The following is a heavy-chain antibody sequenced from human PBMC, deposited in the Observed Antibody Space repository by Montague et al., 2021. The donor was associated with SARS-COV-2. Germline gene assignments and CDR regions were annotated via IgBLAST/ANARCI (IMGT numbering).Heavy chain of an antibody. CDR1: GGSISSSSYY. D-gene: IGHD3-3*01. Sequence: SETLSLTCTVSGGSISSSSYYWGWIRQPPGKGLEWIGSIYYTGSPYYXXXLKSRVTISVDTSKNQFSLNLRSVTAADTAVYYCARGPGVVIILAIYYYYGMDVWGQGTTVTVSS. CDR3: ARGPGVVIILAIYYYYGMDV. J-gene: IGHJ6*02. V-gene: IGHV4-39*01. CDR2: IYYTGSP.